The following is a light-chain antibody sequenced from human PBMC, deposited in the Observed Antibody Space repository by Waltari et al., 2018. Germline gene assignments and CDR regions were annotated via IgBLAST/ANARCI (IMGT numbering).Light chain of an antibody. Sequence: QLVLTQSPSASASLGASVKLTCTLSSGHSTNIIAWHQQQPEKGPRYLMKVNSDGSHSKGDRVPVRFSGASPGAWHYRATTSLPSEDGADYYCQTGGHGTWVFGGGTKLTVL. V-gene: IGLV4-69*01. CDR2: VNSDGSH. CDR1: SGHSTNI. CDR3: QTGGHGTWV. J-gene: IGLJ3*02.